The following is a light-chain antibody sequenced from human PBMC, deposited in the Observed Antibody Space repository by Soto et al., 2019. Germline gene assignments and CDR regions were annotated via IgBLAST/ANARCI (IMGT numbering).Light chain of an antibody. CDR1: SSDVGGSDY. J-gene: IGLJ2*01. V-gene: IGLV2-14*03. CDR2: DVS. CDR3: SSYTSSAPGVL. Sequence: QSVLTQPASVSGSPGQSITISCSGTSSDVGGSDYASWYQQHPGEAPKLMIYDVSYRPSGISNRFSGSKSGNTASLTISGLQAEDEADYFCSSYTSSAPGVLFGGGTKVTVL.